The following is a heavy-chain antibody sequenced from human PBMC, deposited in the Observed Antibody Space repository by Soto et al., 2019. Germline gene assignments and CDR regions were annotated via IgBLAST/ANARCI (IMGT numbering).Heavy chain of an antibody. CDR3: ASDQGAAGQSVFHGMDV. V-gene: IGHV1-2*04. J-gene: IGHJ6*02. CDR1: GYTFTGYY. Sequence: VASVKVSCKASGYTFTGYYMHWVRQAPGQGLEWMGWINPNSGGTNYAQKFQGWVTMTRDTSISTAYMELSRLRSDDTAVYYCASDQGAAGQSVFHGMDVWGQGTTVTVSS. D-gene: IGHD6-13*01. CDR2: INPNSGGT.